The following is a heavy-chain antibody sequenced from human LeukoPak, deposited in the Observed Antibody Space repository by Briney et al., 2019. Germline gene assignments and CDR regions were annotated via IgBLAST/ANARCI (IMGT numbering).Heavy chain of an antibody. J-gene: IGHJ4*02. CDR1: GGSFSGYY. CDR2: INHSGST. V-gene: IGHV4-34*01. CDR3: AEGPRYCTYGVCYGYVLFLGY. Sequence: SETLSLTCAVYGGSFSGYYWSWIRQPPGKGLEWIGEINHSGSTNYNPSLKSRDTISVDTSKNQFSLKSSSVTAAATAVYYSAEGPRYCTYGVCYGYVLFLGYWGQGTLVTVSS. D-gene: IGHD2-8*01.